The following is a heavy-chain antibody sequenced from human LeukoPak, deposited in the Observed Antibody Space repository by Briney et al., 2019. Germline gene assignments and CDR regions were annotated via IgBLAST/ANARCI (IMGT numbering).Heavy chain of an antibody. Sequence: GGSPRLSCAASGFTFSNAWMNWVRQAPGKGLEWVSFISGSGGSIYYADSVKGRFTISRDNSKNTLYLQMNSLRAEDTAVYYCAKRGYYYDSSGYYYFDQWGQGTLVTVSS. CDR1: GFTFSNAW. CDR2: ISGSGGSI. J-gene: IGHJ4*02. D-gene: IGHD3-22*01. CDR3: AKRGYYYDSSGYYYFDQ. V-gene: IGHV3-23*01.